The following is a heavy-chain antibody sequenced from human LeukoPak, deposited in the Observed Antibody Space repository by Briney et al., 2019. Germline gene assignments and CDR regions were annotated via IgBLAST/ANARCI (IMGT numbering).Heavy chain of an antibody. Sequence: ASVKVSCKGSGYTFTSYDINWVRQATGQGLEWMGWMSPNSGNTGYAQKFQGRVTMTRNTSITTAYMELSSLRSDDTAVYYCARGPSITMVRGVFDYWGQGTLVTVSS. CDR3: ARGPSITMVRGVFDY. D-gene: IGHD3-10*01. CDR2: MSPNSGNT. CDR1: GYTFTSYD. V-gene: IGHV1-8*01. J-gene: IGHJ4*02.